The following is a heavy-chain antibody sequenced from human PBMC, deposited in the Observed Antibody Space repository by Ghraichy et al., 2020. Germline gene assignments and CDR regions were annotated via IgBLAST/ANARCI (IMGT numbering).Heavy chain of an antibody. J-gene: IGHJ4*02. V-gene: IGHV1-2*02. CDR1: GDTFTGYY. D-gene: IGHD6-19*01. Sequence: ASVKVSCKASGDTFTGYYMHWARQAPGQGLEWMGWINPNSGGTNYAQKFQGRVTMTRDTSISTAYMELSRLRSDDTAVYYCAREVAGQRSFDYWGQGTLVTVSS. CDR2: INPNSGGT. CDR3: AREVAGQRSFDY.